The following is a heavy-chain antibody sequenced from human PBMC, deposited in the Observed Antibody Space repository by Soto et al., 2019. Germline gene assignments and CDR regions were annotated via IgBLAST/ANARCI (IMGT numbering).Heavy chain of an antibody. CDR1: GFTFSSYA. D-gene: IGHD2-8*01. Sequence: GGSLRLSCAASGFTFSSYAMTWVRQAPGKGLEWVSGISGSGGSTYYADSVKGRFTISRDNSKNTLYLQMNSLRAEDTAIYYCAKDIVLMVYAVGFDYWGQGALVTVSS. J-gene: IGHJ4*02. CDR3: AKDIVLMVYAVGFDY. V-gene: IGHV3-23*01. CDR2: ISGSGGST.